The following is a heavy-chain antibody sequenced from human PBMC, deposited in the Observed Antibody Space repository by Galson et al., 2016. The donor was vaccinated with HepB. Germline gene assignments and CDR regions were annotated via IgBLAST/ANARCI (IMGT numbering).Heavy chain of an antibody. CDR2: IKEDGSEK. CDR3: VRDRPLTLIHHYGMDV. V-gene: IGHV3-7*01. Sequence: SLRLSCAAAGFSFSTYWMSWVRQAPGKGLEWVANIKEDGSEKYYVDSVKGRFTISRDSAKNSLYLQMNSLRADDTAVYYCVRDRPLTLIHHYGMDVWGQGTTVTLSS. CDR1: GFSFSTYW. J-gene: IGHJ6*02.